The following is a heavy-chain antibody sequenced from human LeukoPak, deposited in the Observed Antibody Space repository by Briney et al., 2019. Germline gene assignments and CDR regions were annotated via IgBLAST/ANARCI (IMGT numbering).Heavy chain of an antibody. D-gene: IGHD3-10*01. J-gene: IGHJ4*02. CDR1: GFTFGDCA. V-gene: IGHV3-49*03. CDR2: IRSKAYGGTI. CDR3: TRGWRGVDY. Sequence: GGSLRLSCTASGFTFGDCAMSWFRQAPGKGLEWVGFIRSKAYGGTIEYAASVKGRFTISRDDSKSIAYLQMNSLKTEDTAVYYCTRGWRGVDYWGQGTLVTVSS.